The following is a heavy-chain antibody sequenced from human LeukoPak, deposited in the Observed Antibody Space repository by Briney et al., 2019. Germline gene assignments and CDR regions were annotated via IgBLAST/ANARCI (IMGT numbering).Heavy chain of an antibody. J-gene: IGHJ4*02. CDR2: IYHSGST. Sequence: SETLSLTCTVSGYSIISGYYWGWIRQPPGKGLEWIGSIYHSGSTYYNPSLKSRVTISVDTSKNQFSLKLSSVTAADTAVYYCARVAIFGVVIIVWGQGTLVTVSS. V-gene: IGHV4-38-2*02. CDR1: GYSIISGYY. CDR3: ARVAIFGVVIIV. D-gene: IGHD3-3*01.